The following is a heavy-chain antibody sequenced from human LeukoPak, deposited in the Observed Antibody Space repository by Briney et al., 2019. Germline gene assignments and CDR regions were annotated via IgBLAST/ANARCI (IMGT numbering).Heavy chain of an antibody. J-gene: IGHJ1*01. Sequence: ASVKVSCKVSGYTLTELSMHWVRPAPGKGLEWMGGFYPEDGETIYAQKFQGRVTMTEDTSTDTAYMELSSLRSEDTAVYYCATGPVMRYCSGGSCYYHRSEYFQHWGQGTLVTVSS. CDR1: GYTLTELS. CDR2: FYPEDGET. V-gene: IGHV1-24*01. D-gene: IGHD2-15*01. CDR3: ATGPVMRYCSGGSCYYHRSEYFQH.